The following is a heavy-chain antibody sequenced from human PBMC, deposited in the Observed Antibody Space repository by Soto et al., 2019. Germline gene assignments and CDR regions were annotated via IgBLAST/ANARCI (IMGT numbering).Heavy chain of an antibody. J-gene: IGHJ6*02. Sequence: QVQLVQSGAEVKKPGSSVKVSCKASGDTFSSYAISWVRQAPGQGLEWMGGIIPMFGASTYAQKFQARVTFTADESPATAYMELSSLRSDDTAVYYCARDPEDPETYYYGLDVWGQGTTVTVSS. CDR3: ARDPEDPETYYYGLDV. CDR2: IIPMFGAS. CDR1: GDTFSSYA. V-gene: IGHV1-69*12.